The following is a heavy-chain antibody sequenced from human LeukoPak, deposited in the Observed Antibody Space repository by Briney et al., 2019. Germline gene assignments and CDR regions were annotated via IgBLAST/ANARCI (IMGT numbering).Heavy chain of an antibody. V-gene: IGHV4-4*02. CDR3: ARANDYGDPLPRYMDV. Sequence: GSLRLSCAASGFTVSTNYMTWVRQPPGKGLEWIGEIYDSGSTNYNPSLKSRVTISVDKSKNQFSLKLSSVTAADTAVYYCARANDYGDPLPRYMDVWGKGTTVTVSS. CDR2: IYDSGST. J-gene: IGHJ6*03. CDR1: GFTVSTNY. D-gene: IGHD4-17*01.